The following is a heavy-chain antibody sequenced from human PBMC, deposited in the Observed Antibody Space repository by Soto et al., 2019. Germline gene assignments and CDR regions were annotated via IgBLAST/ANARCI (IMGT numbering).Heavy chain of an antibody. J-gene: IGHJ6*03. CDR1: GDNISRNYGF. Sequence: SETMSLTWSVAGDNISRNYGFWGWDRQPPGKGLDWIGDNYYRGTTCYNTSLKSRVRISIDTSNNHLSLKLSSVTAADSAVYYCARRRGSSTSLYYTDVWGKGTAVTVSS. D-gene: IGHD2-2*01. CDR3: ARRRGSSTSLYYTDV. V-gene: IGHV4-39*02. CDR2: NYYRGTT.